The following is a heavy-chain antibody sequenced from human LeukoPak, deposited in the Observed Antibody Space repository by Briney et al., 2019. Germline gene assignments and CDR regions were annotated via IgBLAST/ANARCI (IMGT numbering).Heavy chain of an antibody. CDR2: ISVSGGST. V-gene: IGHV3-23*01. CDR3: AKDDSRGSGSSGWFDP. Sequence: PGGSLRLSCAASGFTVSSNYMSWVRQAPGKGLEWVSAISVSGGSTYYADSVKGGFTISRDHSKNTLYLQMNSMRAEDTAIYYCAKDDSRGSGSSGWFDPWGQGTLVTVSS. D-gene: IGHD3-10*01. CDR1: GFTVSSNY. J-gene: IGHJ5*02.